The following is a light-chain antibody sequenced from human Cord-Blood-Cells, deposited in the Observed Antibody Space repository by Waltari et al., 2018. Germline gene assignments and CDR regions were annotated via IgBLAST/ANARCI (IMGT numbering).Light chain of an antibody. J-gene: IGLJ2*01. CDR2: DVS. V-gene: IGLV2-14*01. Sequence: QSALTQPASVSGSPGQSITISCTGTHSDVGGYNYVPWYQQHPGKAPKLMIYDVSNRPSGVSNRFSGSKSGNTASLTISGLQAEDEADYYCSSYTSSSTLVFGGGTKLTVL. CDR1: HSDVGGYNY. CDR3: SSYTSSSTLV.